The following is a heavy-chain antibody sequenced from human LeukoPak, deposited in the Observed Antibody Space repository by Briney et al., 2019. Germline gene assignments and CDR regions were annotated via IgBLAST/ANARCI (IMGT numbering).Heavy chain of an antibody. CDR1: GLTFSNFW. CDR2: IKQDGSEI. J-gene: IGHJ4*02. D-gene: IGHD3-10*01. V-gene: IGHV3-7*01. CDR3: TRDRQGSGIYSTDY. Sequence: PGGSLRLSCAASGLTFSNFWMSWVRQVPGEGLEWVANIKQDGSEIHYVDSVKGRFTISRDNAQNSLYLHMHSLRAEDTAAYYCTRDRQGSGIYSTDYWGRGALVTVSS.